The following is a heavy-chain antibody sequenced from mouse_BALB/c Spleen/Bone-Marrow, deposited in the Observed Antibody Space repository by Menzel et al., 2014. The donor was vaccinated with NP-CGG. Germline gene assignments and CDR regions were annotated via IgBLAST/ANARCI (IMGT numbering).Heavy chain of an antibody. CDR3: ARDYRYGYYAMDY. D-gene: IGHD2-14*01. CDR2: IDPANGNT. V-gene: IGHV14-3*02. CDR1: GFNIKDTY. Sequence: VQLKHSGAELVKPGASVKLSCTASGFNIKDTYMHWVKQRPEQGLEWIGRIDPANGNTKYDPKFQGKATITADTSSNTAYLQLSSLTSEDTAVYCCARDYRYGYYAMDYWGQGTSVTVSS. J-gene: IGHJ4*01.